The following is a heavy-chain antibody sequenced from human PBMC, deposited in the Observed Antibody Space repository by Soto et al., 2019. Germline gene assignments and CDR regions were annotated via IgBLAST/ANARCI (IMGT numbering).Heavy chain of an antibody. Sequence: QVRLQESGPGRVKPSQTLSLTCSVSGGSIRSGDYYWSWIRQPPGKGLEWIGYIYYGGSTYYPPSLKSRLTITIDTSKNQFSLQLSSVTAADTAVYYCARDRGALGFYDSGGYYSYGMDVWGQGTTVTVSS. CDR3: ARDRGALGFYDSGGYYSYGMDV. D-gene: IGHD3-22*01. CDR2: IYYGGST. J-gene: IGHJ6*02. CDR1: GGSIRSGDYY. V-gene: IGHV4-30-4*01.